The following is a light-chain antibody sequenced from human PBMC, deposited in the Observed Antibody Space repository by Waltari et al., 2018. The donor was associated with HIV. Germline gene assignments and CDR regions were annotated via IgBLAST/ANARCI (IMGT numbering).Light chain of an antibody. CDR3: QVWHSTSDHWV. CDR1: SSGRNS. CDR2: DDS. J-gene: IGLJ3*02. Sequence: SSVLTQPPSASVAPRQTARLPCGEHSSGRNSVHRSQQKPGQAPVLVLYDDSNRPSVIPERFSGSNSGNTATLPISRVEAGDEADYYCQVWHSTSDHWVFGGGTKLTVL. V-gene: IGLV3-21*02.